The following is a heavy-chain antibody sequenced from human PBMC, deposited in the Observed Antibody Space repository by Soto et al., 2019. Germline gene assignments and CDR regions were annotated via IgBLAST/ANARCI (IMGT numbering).Heavy chain of an antibody. D-gene: IGHD6-13*01. CDR3: AREGGDSSFSGPNDAFDI. CDR1: GGSISSYY. J-gene: IGHJ3*02. CDR2: IYYSGST. V-gene: IGHV4-59*01. Sequence: SETLSLSCTVSGGSISSYYWSWIRQPPGKGLEWIGYIYYSGSTNYNPSLKSRVTISVDTSKNQFSLKLSSVTAADTAVYYCAREGGDSSFSGPNDAFDIWGQGTMVTVSS.